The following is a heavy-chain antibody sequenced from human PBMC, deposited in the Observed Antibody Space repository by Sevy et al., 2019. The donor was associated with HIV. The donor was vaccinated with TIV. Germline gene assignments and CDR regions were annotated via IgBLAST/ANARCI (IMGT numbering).Heavy chain of an antibody. CDR3: ARTLDTGIVGATTGNYGMDV. CDR1: GFTFSSYA. Sequence: GGSLRLSCAASGFTFSSYAMHWVRQAPGKGLEWVAVISYDGSNKYYADSVKGRFTISRDNSKSTLYLQMNSLRAEDTAVYYCARTLDTGIVGATTGNYGMDVWGQGTTVTVSS. V-gene: IGHV3-30*04. CDR2: ISYDGSNK. D-gene: IGHD1-26*01. J-gene: IGHJ6*02.